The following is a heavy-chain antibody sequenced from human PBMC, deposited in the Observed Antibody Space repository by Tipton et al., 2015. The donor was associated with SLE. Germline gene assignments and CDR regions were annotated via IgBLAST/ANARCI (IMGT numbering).Heavy chain of an antibody. CDR3: ARDRGGWFN. CDR2: IYYSGIT. Sequence: TLSLTCTVSGGSISSHYWSWIRQPPGKGLEWIGYIYYSGITNYNPSLKSRVTISVDTSKNQFSLKLSSVTAADTALYYCARDRGGWFNWGQGTRVTVPS. J-gene: IGHJ4*02. D-gene: IGHD6-19*01. V-gene: IGHV4-59*11. CDR1: GGSISSHY.